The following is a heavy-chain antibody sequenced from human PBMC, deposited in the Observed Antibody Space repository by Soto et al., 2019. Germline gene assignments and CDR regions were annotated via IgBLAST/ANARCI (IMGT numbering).Heavy chain of an antibody. J-gene: IGHJ6*02. CDR3: AKSMRGGYVSIRYGMDV. D-gene: IGHD5-12*01. V-gene: IGHV3-23*01. CDR2: ISGSGGST. CDR1: GFTFSSYA. Sequence: GGSLRLSCAASGFTFSSYAMSWVRQAPGKGLEWVSAISGSGGSTYYADSVKGRFTISRDNSKNTLYLQMNSLRAEDTAVYYCAKSMRGGYVSIRYGMDVWGQGTRSPSP.